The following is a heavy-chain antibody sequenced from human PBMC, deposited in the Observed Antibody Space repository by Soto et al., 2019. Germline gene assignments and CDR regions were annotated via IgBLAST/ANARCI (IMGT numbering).Heavy chain of an antibody. CDR2: IYYSGST. Sequence: SETLSLTCTVSGGSISSGDYYWSWIRQPPGKGLEWIGYIYYSGSTYYNPSLKSRVTISVDTSKNQFSLKLSSVTAADTAVYYCARDCGGDCYYYYYGMDVWGQGTTVTVYS. J-gene: IGHJ6*01. V-gene: IGHV4-30-4*01. CDR1: GGSISSGDYY. D-gene: IGHD2-21*02. CDR3: ARDCGGDCYYYYYGMDV.